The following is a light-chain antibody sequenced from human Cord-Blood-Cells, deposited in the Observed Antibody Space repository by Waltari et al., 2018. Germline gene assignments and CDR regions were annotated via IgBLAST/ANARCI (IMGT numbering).Light chain of an antibody. CDR2: DVS. V-gene: IGLV2-8*01. J-gene: IGLJ2*01. CDR3: SSDAGGNGV. CDR1: SSDVGGHIY. Sequence: QAALTLPRSASGAPGQSATISCTGTSSDVGGHIYVSWYQQHPGKAPQLMIYDVSKRPSGVPARFSGSKSGNKASLTIPGLQAEDEADYYCSSDAGGNGVCGGGTKLTVL.